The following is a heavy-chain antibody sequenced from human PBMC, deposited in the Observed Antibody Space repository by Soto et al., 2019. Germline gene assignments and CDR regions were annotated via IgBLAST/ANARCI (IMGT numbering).Heavy chain of an antibody. D-gene: IGHD3-10*01. CDR3: ARSGGNSYYYGMDV. J-gene: IGHJ6*02. Sequence: QVQLQESGPGLVKPSQTLSLTCSVSGGSISSGGYYWSWIRQPPGKGLEWIGYIYYSANTHYNPSLKGRVSISADTSKNQFSLNLSSVTAADKAVYYCARSGGNSYYYGMDVWGQGTTVTVSS. CDR1: GGSISSGGYY. CDR2: IYYSANT. V-gene: IGHV4-31*02.